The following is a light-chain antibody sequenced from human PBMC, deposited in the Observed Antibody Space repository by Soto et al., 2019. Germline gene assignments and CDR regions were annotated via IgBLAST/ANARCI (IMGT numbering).Light chain of an antibody. CDR3: SSYTISSTPYV. V-gene: IGLV2-14*01. CDR2: EVS. CDR1: SSDVGGYNY. Sequence: QSALTQPASVSGSPGQSITISCTGTSSDVGGYNYVSWYQQHPGKAPNLMIYEVSNRPSGVSNRFSGSKSGNTASLTISGLQAEDEADYYCSSYTISSTPYVVGTGTKVTGL. J-gene: IGLJ1*01.